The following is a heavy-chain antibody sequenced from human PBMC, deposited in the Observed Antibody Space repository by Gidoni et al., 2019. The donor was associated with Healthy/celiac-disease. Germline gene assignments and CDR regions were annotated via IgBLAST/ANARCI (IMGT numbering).Heavy chain of an antibody. V-gene: IGHV3-9*01. D-gene: IGHD1-1*01. CDR1: GFTFDDYA. CDR2: ISWNSGNI. J-gene: IGHJ4*02. Sequence: EVQLVESGGGLVQPGRSLRLSCAASGFTFDDYAMHWVRQAPGKGLEWVSGISWNSGNIGYADSVKGRFIISRDNAKNSLYLQMDSLRAEDTAFYYCTKGGRQLWSTGVDYWGQGTLVTVSS. CDR3: TKGGRQLWSTGVDY.